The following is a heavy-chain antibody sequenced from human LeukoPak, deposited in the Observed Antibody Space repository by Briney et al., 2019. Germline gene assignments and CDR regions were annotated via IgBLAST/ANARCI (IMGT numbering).Heavy chain of an antibody. CDR1: GYTFTSYG. CDR3: AKSGRYDYVWGSYPRGAYYYYMDV. Sequence: EASVKVSCKASGYTFTSYGISWVRQAPGQGLEWMGWISAYNGNTNYAQKLQGRVTMTTDTSTSTAYMELRSLRSEDTAVYYCAKSGRYDYVWGSYPRGAYYYYMDVWGKGTTVTISS. D-gene: IGHD3-16*02. V-gene: IGHV1-18*01. J-gene: IGHJ6*03. CDR2: ISAYNGNT.